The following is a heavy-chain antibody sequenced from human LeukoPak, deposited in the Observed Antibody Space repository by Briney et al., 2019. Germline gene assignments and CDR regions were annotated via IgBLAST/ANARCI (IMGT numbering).Heavy chain of an antibody. CDR3: ARVSVYCSSTSCHSDYYFDC. D-gene: IGHD2-2*01. CDR1: GGTFSSYA. V-gene: IGHV1-69*13. J-gene: IGHJ4*02. Sequence: SVKVSCKASGGTFSSYAISWVRQAPGQGLEWMGGIIPIFGTANYAQKFQGRVTITADESTSTAYMELSSLRSEDTAVYYCARVSVYCSSTSCHSDYYFDCWGQGTLVTVSS. CDR2: IIPIFGTA.